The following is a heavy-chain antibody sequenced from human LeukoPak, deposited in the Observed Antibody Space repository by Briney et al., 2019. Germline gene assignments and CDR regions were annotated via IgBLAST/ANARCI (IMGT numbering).Heavy chain of an antibody. V-gene: IGHV3-30*02. D-gene: IGHD6-13*01. J-gene: IGHJ6*02. CDR2: ILYDGATK. CDR3: AKDSSTSNYYYGLDI. Sequence: GGSLRLSSEAPGFPFISYGMHWVRNTQGGGLEGLSYILYDGATKHYADSVKGRLTISRDNSKNTLYLQMNSLRGDDTGIYFCAKDSSTSNYYYGLDIWGQGTTVTVTS. CDR1: GFPFISYG.